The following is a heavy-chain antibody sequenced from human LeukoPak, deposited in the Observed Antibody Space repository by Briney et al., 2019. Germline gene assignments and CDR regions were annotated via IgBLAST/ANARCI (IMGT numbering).Heavy chain of an antibody. CDR2: LYSGGTP. V-gene: IGHV3-53*01. D-gene: IGHD4-17*01. J-gene: IGHJ6*03. CDR1: GFTVSSNF. Sequence: PGGSLRLSCTASGFTVSSNFMSWVRQAPGKGMEWVAVLYSGGTPYYADSVRGRFTISRDNSKNTLYLQMNSLRADDTAVYYCARDGYGYNYMDVWGKGTTVTVSS. CDR3: ARDGYGYNYMDV.